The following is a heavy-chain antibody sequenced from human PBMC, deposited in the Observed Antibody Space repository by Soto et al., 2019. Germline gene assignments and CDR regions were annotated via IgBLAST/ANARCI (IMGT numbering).Heavy chain of an antibody. J-gene: IGHJ6*02. CDR1: GGTFSSYA. Sequence: SVKVSCKASGGTFSSYAISWVRQAPGQGLEWMGRIIPIFGTANYAQKFQGRVTITADESTRTAYMELSSLRSEDTAVYYCARGRLRELLGAVGYYYYGMDVRGQGTTVTVSS. CDR2: IIPIFGTA. CDR3: ARGRLRELLGAVGYYYYGMDV. V-gene: IGHV1-69*13. D-gene: IGHD1-26*01.